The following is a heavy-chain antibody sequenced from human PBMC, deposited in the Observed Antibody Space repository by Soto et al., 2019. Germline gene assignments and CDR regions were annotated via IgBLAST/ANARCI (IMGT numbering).Heavy chain of an antibody. J-gene: IGHJ4*02. CDR3: ARDRSRFGDYFDL. CDR1: GFTFSSYG. Sequence: PGGSLRLSCAASGFTFSSYGMHWVRQAPGKGLEWVAVIWYDGSNKYYADSVKGRFTISRDNSKNTLYLQMNSLRAEDTAVYYCARDRSRFGDYFDLCGKGTLVTVYS. D-gene: IGHD3-10*01. CDR2: IWYDGSNK. V-gene: IGHV3-33*01.